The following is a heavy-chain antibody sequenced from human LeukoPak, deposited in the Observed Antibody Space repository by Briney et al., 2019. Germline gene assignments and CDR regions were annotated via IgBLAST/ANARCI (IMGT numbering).Heavy chain of an antibody. CDR2: IWYDGSNK. CDR1: GFTFSSYG. V-gene: IGHV3-33*08. CDR3: AREIAADAYYYYGMDV. D-gene: IGHD6-25*01. Sequence: PGGSLRLSCAASGFTFSSYGMHWVRQAPGKGLEWVAVIWYDGSNKYYADSVKGRFTISRDNSKNTLYLQMNSLRAEDTAVYYCAREIAADAYYYYGMDVWGQGTTVTVSS. J-gene: IGHJ6*02.